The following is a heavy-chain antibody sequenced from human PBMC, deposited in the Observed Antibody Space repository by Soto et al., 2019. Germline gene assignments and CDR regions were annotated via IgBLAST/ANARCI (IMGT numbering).Heavy chain of an antibody. CDR3: AKEAGYCSGGSCYRRRYFDY. V-gene: IGHV3-23*01. J-gene: IGHJ4*02. CDR2: ISGSGGST. D-gene: IGHD2-15*01. CDR1: GFTFSSYA. Sequence: GGSLRLSCAASGFTFSSYAMSWVRQAPGKGLEWVSAISGSGGSTYYADSVKGRFTISRDNSKNTLYLQMNSLRAEDTAVYYCAKEAGYCSGGSCYRRRYFDYWGQGTLVTVSS.